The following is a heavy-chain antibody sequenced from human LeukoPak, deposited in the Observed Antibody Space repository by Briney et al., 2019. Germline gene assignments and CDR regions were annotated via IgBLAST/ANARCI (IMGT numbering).Heavy chain of an antibody. CDR3: AKARLREFDY. V-gene: IGHV3-23*01. CDR2: ISDGGDGT. J-gene: IGHJ4*02. Sequence: GGSLRLSCAASGFSFHTHGLSWVRQAPGKGLEWVSSISDGGDGTYYADSVKGRFTISRDNSKNTLYLQMNSLRAEDTAVYYCAKARLREFDYWGQGTLVTVSS. CDR1: GFSFHTHG. D-gene: IGHD4-17*01.